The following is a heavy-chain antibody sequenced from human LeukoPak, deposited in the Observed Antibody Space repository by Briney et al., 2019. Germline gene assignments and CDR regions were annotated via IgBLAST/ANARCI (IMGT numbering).Heavy chain of an antibody. Sequence: GGSLRLPCAASGFTFSDYYMSWIRQAPGKGLEWVSYISSSGSTIYYADSVKGRFTISRDNAKNSLYLQMNSLRAEDTAVYYCASHPRYYDILTGYYKALDAFDIWGQGTMVTVSS. D-gene: IGHD3-9*01. CDR3: ASHPRYYDILTGYYKALDAFDI. CDR1: GFTFSDYY. CDR2: ISSSGSTI. J-gene: IGHJ3*02. V-gene: IGHV3-11*04.